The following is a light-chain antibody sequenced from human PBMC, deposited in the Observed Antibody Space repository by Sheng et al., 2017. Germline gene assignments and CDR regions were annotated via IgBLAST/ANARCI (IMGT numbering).Light chain of an antibody. CDR3: QQYEDLPPFK. J-gene: IGKJ3*01. Sequence: DIQMTQSPSVVSASVGDRVTITCRASQNINNFLNWYQQKPGKAPKLLIYEASNLGTGVPSRFSGSGSVTDFRLTISSLQPEDIATYYCQQYEDLPPFKFGPGTKVDFK. CDR1: QNINNF. V-gene: IGKV1-33*01. CDR2: EAS.